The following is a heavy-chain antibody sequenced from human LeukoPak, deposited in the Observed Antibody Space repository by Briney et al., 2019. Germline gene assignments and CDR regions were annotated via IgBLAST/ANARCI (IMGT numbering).Heavy chain of an antibody. J-gene: IGHJ4*02. D-gene: IGHD3-3*01. Sequence: GGFLRLSCAASGFTFSSYAMSWVRQAPGKGLVWVSAISGSGGSTYYADSVKGRFTISRDNSKNTLYLQMNSLRAEDTAVYYCAKDSDYDFWSGHPGPDYWGQGTLVTVSS. CDR1: GFTFSSYA. CDR3: AKDSDYDFWSGHPGPDY. V-gene: IGHV3-23*01. CDR2: ISGSGGST.